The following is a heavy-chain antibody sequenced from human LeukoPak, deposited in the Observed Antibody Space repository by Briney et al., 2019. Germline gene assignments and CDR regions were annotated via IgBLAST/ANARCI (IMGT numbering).Heavy chain of an antibody. CDR1: GFTFSSYA. J-gene: IGHJ6*02. Sequence: GGSLRLSCAGSGFTFSSYAMSWVRQAPGKGLEWVSAISAGGGSTYYADPVKGRFTISRDNSKNTMYLQMNSLRAEDTAVYYCAKGGTIGDGITIFGVAMDVWGQGTTVTVSS. V-gene: IGHV3-23*01. CDR2: ISAGGGST. D-gene: IGHD3-3*01. CDR3: AKGGTIGDGITIFGVAMDV.